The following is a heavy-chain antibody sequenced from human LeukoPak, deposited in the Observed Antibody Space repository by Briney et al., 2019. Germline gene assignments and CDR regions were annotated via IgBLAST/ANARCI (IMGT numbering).Heavy chain of an antibody. Sequence: SVTVSCKASVGTFSSYAISGVRQAPRQGVAGMGRVIPGLGIKNYAQRFQGRVTITADKSTSTAYMELSSPRSEDTAVYYCATGLRYFDWLDAFDIWGQGTMVTVSS. D-gene: IGHD3-9*01. CDR1: VGTFSSYA. CDR3: ATGLRYFDWLDAFDI. CDR2: VIPGLGIK. J-gene: IGHJ3*02. V-gene: IGHV1-69*04.